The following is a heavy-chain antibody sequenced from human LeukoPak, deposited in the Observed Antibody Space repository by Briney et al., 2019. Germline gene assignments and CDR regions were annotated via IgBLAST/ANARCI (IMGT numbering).Heavy chain of an antibody. D-gene: IGHD3-22*01. CDR3: ARDRVFCYDSSGYYDY. Sequence: ASVKVSCKASGGTFISYAISWVRQAPGQGLEWMGGIIPIFGTANYAQKFQGRVTITADESTSTAYMELSSLRSEDTAVYYCARDRVFCYDSSGYYDYWGQGTLVTVSS. J-gene: IGHJ4*02. CDR1: GGTFISYA. CDR2: IIPIFGTA. V-gene: IGHV1-69*01.